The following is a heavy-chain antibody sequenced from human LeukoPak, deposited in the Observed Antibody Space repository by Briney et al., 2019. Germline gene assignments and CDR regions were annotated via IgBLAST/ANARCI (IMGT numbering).Heavy chain of an antibody. CDR1: GFTLSREG. CDR3: VKDYSTIPAAANPLFDY. V-gene: IGHV3-30*18. CDR2: ISSDENSK. D-gene: IGHD6-13*01. J-gene: IGHJ4*02. Sequence: GGSLRLSCVASGFTLSREGLHWIRPAPAKGLDWVGVISSDENSKYYADSVKGRFTISRDNSKKMLYLQMHSLRVEDTAVYYCVKDYSTIPAAANPLFDYWGQGALVTVSS.